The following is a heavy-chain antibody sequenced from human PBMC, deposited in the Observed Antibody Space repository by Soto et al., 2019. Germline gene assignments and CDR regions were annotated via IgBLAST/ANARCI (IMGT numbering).Heavy chain of an antibody. V-gene: IGHV3-23*01. CDR1: GFTFSSYA. CDR2: ISGSGVYT. J-gene: IGHJ4*02. CDR3: AKVGYGGNSGERFFDY. Sequence: GGSLRLSCAASGFTFSSYAMSWVRQAPGKGLEWISTISGSGVYTYYADSVKGRFAISRDNSWNTLSLQMNSLRAEDTAVFYCAKVGYGGNSGERFFDYWGQGTLVTVSS. D-gene: IGHD4-17*01.